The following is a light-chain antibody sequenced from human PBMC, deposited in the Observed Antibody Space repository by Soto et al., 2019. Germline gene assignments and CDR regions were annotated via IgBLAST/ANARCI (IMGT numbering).Light chain of an antibody. J-gene: IGLJ1*01. CDR2: DVS. CDR1: SSDVGGYNY. CDR3: SSYTTSNTRQIV. V-gene: IGLV2-14*03. Sequence: QSVLTQPASVSGSPGQSITISCTGTSSDVGGYNYVSWYQHRPGKAPKLMIYDVSNRPSGVSNRFSGSKSGNTASLTISGLQPEDEADYYCSSYTTSNTRQIVFGTGTKLTVL.